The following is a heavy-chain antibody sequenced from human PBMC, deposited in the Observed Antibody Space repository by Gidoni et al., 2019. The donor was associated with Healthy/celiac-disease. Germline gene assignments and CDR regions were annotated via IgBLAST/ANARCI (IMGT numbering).Heavy chain of an antibody. CDR3: ASYSSSWYHFDH. Sequence: QLQLQESGPGPVKPSATLSLTCTVAGGSISSSSYYWGWLRQPPGKGLEWIGSIYSSGSTYYNPSLKSRVTISVDTSTNQFSRKVSSVTAADTAVYYCASYSSSWYHFDHWGQGTLVTVSS. J-gene: IGHJ4*02. CDR2: IYSSGST. CDR1: GGSISSSSYY. D-gene: IGHD6-13*01. V-gene: IGHV4-39*01.